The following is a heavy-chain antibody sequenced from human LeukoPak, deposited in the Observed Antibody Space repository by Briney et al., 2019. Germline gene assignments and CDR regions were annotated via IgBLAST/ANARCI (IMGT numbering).Heavy chain of an antibody. CDR3: AREPPGYSSGLDYYYYYMDV. CDR1: GGSISSYY. CDR2: IYTSGST. J-gene: IGHJ6*03. D-gene: IGHD6-19*01. Sequence: PSETLSLTCTVSGGSISSYYWSWIRQPAGKGLEWIGRIYTSGSTNYNPSLKSRVTMSVDTSKNQFSLKLSSVTAADTAVYYCAREPPGYSSGLDYYYYYMDVWGKGTTVTISS. V-gene: IGHV4-4*07.